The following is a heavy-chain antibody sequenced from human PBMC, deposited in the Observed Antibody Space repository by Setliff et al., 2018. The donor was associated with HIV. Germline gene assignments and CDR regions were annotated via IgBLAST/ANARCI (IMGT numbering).Heavy chain of an antibody. CDR3: TRPLRTRSPIDPFHI. Sequence: ASVKVSCKASGYTFTGNSDYYLHWVRQAPGQGPEWMGWINPYSGGTLYAQKFHGRVTMTRDTSVNTAYMELSSLRSDDSALYYCTRPLRTRSPIDPFHIWGQGTLVTVSS. J-gene: IGHJ3*02. CDR2: INPYSGGT. CDR1: GYTFTGNSDYY. V-gene: IGHV1-2*02.